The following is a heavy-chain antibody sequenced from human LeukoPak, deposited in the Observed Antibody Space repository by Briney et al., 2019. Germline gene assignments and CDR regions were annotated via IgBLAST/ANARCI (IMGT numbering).Heavy chain of an antibody. Sequence: GGSLRLSSAAAGFTFSGYEMNWVRQAPGKGLEWVSYISSSGRTIYYADSVKGRFTISRDNSKNTLYLQMNSLRAEDTAVYYCAREYRDVWGGSIVDPWGQGTLVTVSS. CDR3: AREYRDVWGGSIVDP. CDR2: ISSSGRTI. D-gene: IGHD3-3*01. CDR1: GFTFSGYE. V-gene: IGHV3-48*03. J-gene: IGHJ5*02.